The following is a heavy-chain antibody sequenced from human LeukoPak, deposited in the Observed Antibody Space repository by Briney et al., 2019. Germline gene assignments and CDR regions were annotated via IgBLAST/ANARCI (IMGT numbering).Heavy chain of an antibody. V-gene: IGHV3-30-3*01. CDR2: ISYDGSNK. D-gene: IGHD3-10*01. CDR1: GFTFSSYA. J-gene: IGHJ4*02. Sequence: GSLRLSCAASGFTFSSYAMHWVRQAPGKGLEWVAVISYDGSNKYYADSVKGRFTISRDNSKNTLYLQMNSLRAEDTAVYYCARDREQITMVRGALDYWGQGTLVTVSS. CDR3: ARDREQITMVRGALDY.